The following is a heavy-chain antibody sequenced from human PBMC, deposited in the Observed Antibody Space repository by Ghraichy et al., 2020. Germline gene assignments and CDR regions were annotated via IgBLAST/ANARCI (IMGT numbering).Heavy chain of an antibody. CDR2: IYYSGST. Sequence: SETLSLTCSVSGGSISSSSYYWGWIRQPPGKGLEWIGSIYYSGSTYYNPSLKSRVTISVDTSKNQFSLKLSSVTAADTAVYYCARRDSSSWTAFDIWGQGTMVTVSS. D-gene: IGHD6-13*01. CDR1: GGSISSSSYY. J-gene: IGHJ3*02. CDR3: ARRDSSSWTAFDI. V-gene: IGHV4-39*01.